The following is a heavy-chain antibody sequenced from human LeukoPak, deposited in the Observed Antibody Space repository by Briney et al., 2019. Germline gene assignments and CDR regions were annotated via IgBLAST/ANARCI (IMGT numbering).Heavy chain of an antibody. CDR2: ISYDGSNK. Sequence: GGSLRLSCAASGFTFSSYGMHWVRQAPGKGLEWVAVISYDGSNKYYADSVKGRFTISGDNCKNTLYLQMNSLRAEDTAVYYCATLETYYYDSSGYAFDYWGQGTLVTVSS. CDR3: ATLETYYYDSSGYAFDY. D-gene: IGHD3-22*01. V-gene: IGHV3-30*03. J-gene: IGHJ4*02. CDR1: GFTFSSYG.